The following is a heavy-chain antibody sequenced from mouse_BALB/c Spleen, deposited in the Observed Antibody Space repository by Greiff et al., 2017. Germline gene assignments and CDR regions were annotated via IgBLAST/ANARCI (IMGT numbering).Heavy chain of an antibody. D-gene: IGHD2-14*01. V-gene: IGHV14-3*02. Sequence: EVQLQQSGAELVKPGASVKLSCTASGFNIKDTYMHWVKQRPEQGLEWIGRIDPANGNTKYDPKFQGKATITADTSSNTAYLQLSSLTSEDTAVYYCAMDYRYDGPPEHYWGQGTTLTVSA. CDR1: GFNIKDTY. CDR2: IDPANGNT. CDR3: AMDYRYDGPPEHY. J-gene: IGHJ2*01.